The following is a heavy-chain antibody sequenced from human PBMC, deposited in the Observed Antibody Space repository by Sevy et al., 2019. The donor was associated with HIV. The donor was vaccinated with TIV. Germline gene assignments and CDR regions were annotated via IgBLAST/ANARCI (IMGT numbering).Heavy chain of an antibody. V-gene: IGHV4-61*02. D-gene: IGHD6-13*01. CDR2: IYTSGST. Sequence: SETLSLTCTVSGGSISSGSYYWSWIRQPAGKGLEWIGRIYTSGSTNYNPSLKSRVTISVDTSKNQFSLKLSSVTAAVTAVYYCARASSSGWYNGRCFPWGQRTVGTVS. CDR1: GGSISSGSYY. CDR3: ARASSSGWYNGRCFP. J-gene: IGHJ3*01.